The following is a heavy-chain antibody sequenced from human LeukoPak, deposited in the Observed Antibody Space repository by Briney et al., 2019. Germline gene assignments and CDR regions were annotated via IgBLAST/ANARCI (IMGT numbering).Heavy chain of an antibody. V-gene: IGHV1-24*01. Sequence: ASVKVSCKVSGYTLTELSMHWVRQAPGKGLEWMGGFDPEDGETIYAQKFQGRVTMTEDTSTDTVYMELSSLRSEDTAVYYCATSRDGGWPYSVHYWGQGTLVTVSS. CDR1: GYTLTELS. CDR2: FDPEDGET. J-gene: IGHJ4*02. CDR3: ATSRDGGWPYSVHY. D-gene: IGHD2-21*01.